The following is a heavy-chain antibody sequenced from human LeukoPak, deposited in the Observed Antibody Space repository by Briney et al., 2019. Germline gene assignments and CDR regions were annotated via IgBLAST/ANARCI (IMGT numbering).Heavy chain of an antibody. CDR2: ISGSGGST. V-gene: IGHV3-23*01. CDR3: ARERPRIQERSNFDY. Sequence: PGGSLRLSCAASGFTFSSYAMSWVRQAPGKGLEWVSAISGSGGSTYYADSVKGRFTISRDNAKNSLYLQMNSLRAEDTAVYYCARERPRIQERSNFDYWGQGTLVTVSS. J-gene: IGHJ4*02. D-gene: IGHD1-1*01. CDR1: GFTFSSYA.